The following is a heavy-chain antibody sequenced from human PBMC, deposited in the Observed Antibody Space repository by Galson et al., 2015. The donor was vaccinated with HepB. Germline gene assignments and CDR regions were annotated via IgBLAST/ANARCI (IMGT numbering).Heavy chain of an antibody. CDR3: ATTKFGNGAYWTFEM. D-gene: IGHD4/OR15-4a*01. CDR1: GFTFSAFP. CDR2: ISFDGRDK. Sequence: SLRLSCAVSGFTFSAFPMHWVRQSPGQGLEWVALISFDGRDKYYADSVKGRFTVARDNAKNTVSLQMTSLRDEDAGVYYCATTKFGNGAYWTFEMWGQGTLVIVSS. V-gene: IGHV3-30*04. J-gene: IGHJ4*03.